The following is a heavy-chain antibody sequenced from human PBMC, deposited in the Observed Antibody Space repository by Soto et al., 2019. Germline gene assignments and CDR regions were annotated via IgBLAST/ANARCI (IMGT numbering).Heavy chain of an antibody. V-gene: IGHV3-33*01. Sequence: GGSLRLSCAASGFTFSSYGMHWVRQAPGKGLEWVAVIWYDGGNKYYADSVKGRFTISRDNSKNTLYLQMNSLRAEDTAVYYCARTRDGYSWYYFDYWGQGTLVTVSS. J-gene: IGHJ4*02. D-gene: IGHD4-4*01. CDR1: GFTFSSYG. CDR2: IWYDGGNK. CDR3: ARTRDGYSWYYFDY.